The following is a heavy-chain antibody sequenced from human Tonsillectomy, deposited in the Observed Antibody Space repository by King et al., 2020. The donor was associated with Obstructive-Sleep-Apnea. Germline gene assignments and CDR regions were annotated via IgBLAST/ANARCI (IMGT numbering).Heavy chain of an antibody. J-gene: IGHJ4*02. CDR1: GFTFSSSG. Sequence: FQLVQSGGGVVQPGRSLRLSCAASGFTFSSSGMHWVRQAPGKGLEWVAVISYDGSNKHYADSVKGRFTISRDNSKNTLFLQVNSLRPEDTAVYYCAKDSGFGSGTYYNEDYWGQGTLVTVSS. CDR2: ISYDGSNK. V-gene: IGHV3-30*18. CDR3: AKDSGFGSGTYYNEDY. D-gene: IGHD3-10*01.